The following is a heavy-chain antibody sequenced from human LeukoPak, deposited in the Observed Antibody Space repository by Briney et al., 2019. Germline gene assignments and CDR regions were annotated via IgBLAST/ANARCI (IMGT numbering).Heavy chain of an antibody. CDR2: ISGSGGST. D-gene: IGHD6-13*01. Sequence: PGGSLRLPCAASGFILFNWVRQAPGKGLEWVSAISGSGGSTYYVDSVKGRFTISRDNSKNTLYLQMNSLRAEDTAVYYCAKEDKGSSWTYYYYGMDVWGQGTTVTVSS. CDR1: GFILFN. J-gene: IGHJ6*02. V-gene: IGHV3-23*01. CDR3: AKEDKGSSWTYYYYGMDV.